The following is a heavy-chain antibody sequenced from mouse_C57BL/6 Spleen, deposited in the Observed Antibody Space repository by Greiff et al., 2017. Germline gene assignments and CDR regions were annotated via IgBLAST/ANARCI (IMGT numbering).Heavy chain of an antibody. D-gene: IGHD2-12*01. V-gene: IGHV1-15*01. Sequence: VKLQESGAELVRPGASVTLSCKASGYTFTDYEMHWVKQTPVHGLEWIGAIDPETGGTAYNQKFKGKAILTADKSSSTAYMELRSLTSEDSAVYYCTRRGLSLRGYFDYWGQGTTLTVSS. CDR3: TRRGLSLRGYFDY. CDR2: IDPETGGT. J-gene: IGHJ2*01. CDR1: GYTFTDYE.